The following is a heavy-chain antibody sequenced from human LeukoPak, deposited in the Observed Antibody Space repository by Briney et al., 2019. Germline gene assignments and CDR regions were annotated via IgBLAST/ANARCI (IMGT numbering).Heavy chain of an antibody. V-gene: IGHV3-48*03. CDR1: GFTFSSYE. J-gene: IGHJ3*02. CDR3: AFNGDGYNYRAFDI. Sequence: GGSLRLSCAASGFTFSSYEMNWVRQAPGKGLEWVSYISSSGSTIYYADSVKGRFTISRDNSKNTLYLQMNSLRAEDTAVYYCAFNGDGYNYRAFDIWGQGTMVTVSS. D-gene: IGHD5-24*01. CDR2: ISSSGSTI.